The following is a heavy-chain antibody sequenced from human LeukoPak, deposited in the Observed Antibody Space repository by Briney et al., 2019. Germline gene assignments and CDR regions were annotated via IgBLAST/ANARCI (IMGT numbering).Heavy chain of an antibody. Sequence: ASVKVSCKASGYTSTSYGISWVRQAPGQGLEWMGWISAYNGNTNYAQKLQGRVTMTTDTSTSTAYMELRSLRSDDTAVYYCAREKPPIAVAGPDAFDIWGQGTMVTVSS. D-gene: IGHD6-19*01. CDR2: ISAYNGNT. V-gene: IGHV1-18*01. CDR3: AREKPPIAVAGPDAFDI. J-gene: IGHJ3*02. CDR1: GYTSTSYG.